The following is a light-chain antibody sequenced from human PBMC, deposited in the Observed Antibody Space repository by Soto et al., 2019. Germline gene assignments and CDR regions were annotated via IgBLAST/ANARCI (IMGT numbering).Light chain of an antibody. CDR1: QGISNY. CDR2: AAS. Sequence: DIQMTQSPSSLSASVRDRVTITCRASQGISNYLAWYQQKPGKVPKLLIYAASTLQSVAPSRFSGSGSGTEFTLTISSMQPEDVATYYCQKYDSAPWTCGQGTKVEIK. V-gene: IGKV1-27*01. J-gene: IGKJ1*01. CDR3: QKYDSAPWT.